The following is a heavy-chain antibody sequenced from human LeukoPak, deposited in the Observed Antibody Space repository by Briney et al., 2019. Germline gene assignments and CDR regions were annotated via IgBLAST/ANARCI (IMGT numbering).Heavy chain of an antibody. CDR2: ISAYNGNT. V-gene: IGHV1-18*01. CDR3: ARVTITFGGVIVPFDY. CDR1: GYTFTSYG. Sequence: ASVKVSCKASGYTFTSYGISWVRQAPGQGLEWMGLISAYNGNTNYAQKLQGRVTMTTDTSTSTAYMELRSLRSDDTAVYYCARVTITFGGVIVPFDYWGQGTLVTVSS. J-gene: IGHJ4*02. D-gene: IGHD3-16*02.